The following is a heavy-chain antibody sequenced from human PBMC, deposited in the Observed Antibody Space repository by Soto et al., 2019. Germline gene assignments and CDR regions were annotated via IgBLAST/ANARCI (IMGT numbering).Heavy chain of an antibody. J-gene: IGHJ4*02. Sequence: QVQLVQSGAEVKKPGASVKVSCKASGYTFTSYAMHWVRQAPGQRLEWMGWINAGNGNTKYSQKFQGRVTITRDTSASTAYMELSSLRSEDTAVYYCGRSIVVVTAADYWGQGTLVTVSS. V-gene: IGHV1-3*01. CDR2: INAGNGNT. D-gene: IGHD2-21*02. CDR1: GYTFTSYA. CDR3: GRSIVVVTAADY.